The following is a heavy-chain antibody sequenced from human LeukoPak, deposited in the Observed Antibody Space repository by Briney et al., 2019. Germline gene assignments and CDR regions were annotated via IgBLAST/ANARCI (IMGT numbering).Heavy chain of an antibody. CDR3: AKGGPYSNFPFDP. Sequence: GGSPRLSCVASGFTFSNYWMNWVRQAPGERPEWVANIKEDGSEKYYTISRDNAKNSLYLQMNSLRAEDTALYYCAKGGPYSNFPFDPWGQGTLVTVFS. V-gene: IGHV3-7*03. J-gene: IGHJ5*02. D-gene: IGHD4-11*01. CDR1: GFTFSNYW. CDR2: IKEDGSEK.